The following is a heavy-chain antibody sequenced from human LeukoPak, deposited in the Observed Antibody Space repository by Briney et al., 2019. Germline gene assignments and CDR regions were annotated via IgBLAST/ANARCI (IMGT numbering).Heavy chain of an antibody. V-gene: IGHV4-39*01. J-gene: IGHJ4*02. CDR1: GGSISSSSYY. Sequence: SETLSLTCTVSGGSISSSSYYWGWISQPPGKGLEWIGSIYYSGSTYYNPSLKSRVTISVDTSKNQFSLKLSSVTAADTAVYYCARTEIAAAGIGFFDYWGQGTLVTVSS. CDR3: ARTEIAAAGIGFFDY. D-gene: IGHD6-13*01. CDR2: IYYSGST.